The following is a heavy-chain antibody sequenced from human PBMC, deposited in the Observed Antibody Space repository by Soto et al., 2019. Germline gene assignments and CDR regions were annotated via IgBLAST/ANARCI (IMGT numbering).Heavy chain of an antibody. V-gene: IGHV1-18*01. D-gene: IGHD2-2*01. Sequence: QVQLVQSGDEVKKPGASVKVSCKASGYTFTNYGISWVRQAPGQGLGWMGWISPYNGNTKYPQKLQGRVTMTTDTSTRTSYMELRSLRSDDTAVYFCARDGDRCTSTRCSPWPDTHFDLWGRGTLVTVSS. CDR3: ARDGDRCTSTRCSPWPDTHFDL. CDR2: ISPYNGNT. J-gene: IGHJ2*01. CDR1: GYTFTNYG.